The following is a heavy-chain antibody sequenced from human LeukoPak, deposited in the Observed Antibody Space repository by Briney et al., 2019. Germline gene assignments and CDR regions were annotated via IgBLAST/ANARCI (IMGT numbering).Heavy chain of an antibody. J-gene: IGHJ4*02. CDR3: ARDRIKSGSYYFDY. CDR1: AFTFSDYS. CDR2: ISGRSSTI. D-gene: IGHD1-26*01. Sequence: GGSLRLSCAASAFTFSDYSMNWVRQAPGKGLEWVSYISGRSSTIYYADSVKGRFTISRDNAKNSMYLEMNSLRAEDTAVYYCARDRIKSGSYYFDYWGQGTLVTVSS. V-gene: IGHV3-48*01.